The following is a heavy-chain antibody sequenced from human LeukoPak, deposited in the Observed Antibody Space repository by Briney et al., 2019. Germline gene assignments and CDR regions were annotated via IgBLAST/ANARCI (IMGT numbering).Heavy chain of an antibody. D-gene: IGHD6-19*01. CDR1: GESFSGYY. CDR2: INHSGST. J-gene: IGHJ4*02. CDR3: AIAVAATAPFDY. Sequence: SETLSLTCAVYGESFSGYYWSWIRQPPGKGLEWIGEINHSGSTNYNPSLKSRVTISIDTSKNQFSLKLSSVTAADTAVYYCAIAVAATAPFDYWGQGTLVTVSS. V-gene: IGHV4-34*01.